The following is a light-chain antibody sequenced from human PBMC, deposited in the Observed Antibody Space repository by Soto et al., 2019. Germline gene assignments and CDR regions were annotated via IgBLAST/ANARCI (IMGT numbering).Light chain of an antibody. CDR3: QQYNNWPPIT. V-gene: IGKV3-15*01. CDR1: QSVSSN. Sequence: EIVMPQSPATLSVSPGASATLSCRASQSVSSNLAWYQQKPGQAPRLLIYGASTRATGIPARFSGSGSGTEFTLTISSLQSEDFAVYYCQQYNNWPPITFGQGTRLEIK. J-gene: IGKJ5*01. CDR2: GAS.